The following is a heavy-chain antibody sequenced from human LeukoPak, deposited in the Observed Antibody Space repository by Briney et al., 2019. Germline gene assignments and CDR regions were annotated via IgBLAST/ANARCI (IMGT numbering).Heavy chain of an antibody. CDR2: IYSGGST. J-gene: IGHJ6*02. D-gene: IGHD4-17*01. CDR3: ASDRSVTTWYAYYYYGMDV. V-gene: IGHV3-66*01. CDR1: GFTVSSNY. Sequence: GGSLRLSCAASGFTVSSNYMSWVRQAPGKGLEWVSVIYSGGSTYYADSVKGRFTISRDNSKNTLYLQMNSLRAEDTAVYYCASDRSVTTWYAYYYYGMDVWGQGTTVTVSS.